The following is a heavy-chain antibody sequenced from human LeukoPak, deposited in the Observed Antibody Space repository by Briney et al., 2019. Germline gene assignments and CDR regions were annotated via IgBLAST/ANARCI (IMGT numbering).Heavy chain of an antibody. V-gene: IGHV3-21*01. CDR1: GFTFSSYS. CDR3: TKKSAGDYYYYGMDV. Sequence: GGSLRLSCAASGFTFSSYSMNWVRQAPGKGLEWVSSISSSSSYIYYADSVKGRFTISRDNTKNSLFLQMNILRADTTAYYYGTKKSAGDYYYYGMDVWGQGTTVTVSS. D-gene: IGHD2-21*01. CDR2: ISSSSSYI. J-gene: IGHJ6*02.